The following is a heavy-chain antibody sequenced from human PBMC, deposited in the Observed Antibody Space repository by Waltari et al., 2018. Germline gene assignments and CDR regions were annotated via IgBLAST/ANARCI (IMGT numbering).Heavy chain of an antibody. CDR2: IYQSGST. CDR3: ARRPWSGGFDP. V-gene: IGHV4-30-2*01. J-gene: IGHJ5*02. Sequence: QLQLQESGSGLVKPSQTLSLTCAVSGGSISSGGYSWSWIRQPPGKGLEGSGYIYQSGSTSYNPSLKSRVTISVDRSKNQFSLKRSSVTAADTAVYYCARRPWSGGFDPWGQGTLVTVSS. CDR1: GGSISSGGYS. D-gene: IGHD1-1*01.